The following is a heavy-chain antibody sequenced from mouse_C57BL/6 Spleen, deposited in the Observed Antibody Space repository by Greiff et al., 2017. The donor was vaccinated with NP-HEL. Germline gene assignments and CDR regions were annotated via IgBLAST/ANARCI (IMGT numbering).Heavy chain of an antibody. J-gene: IGHJ2*01. CDR3: AREDWEGNPDY. V-gene: IGHV1-64*01. Sequence: QVQLQQPGAELVKPGASVKLSCKASGYTFTSYWMHWVKQRPGQGLEWIGMIHPNSGSTNYNEKFKSKATLTVDKSSSTAYMKLSSLTSEDSAVYDCAREDWEGNPDYWGQGTTLTVSS. CDR1: GYTFTSYW. CDR2: IHPNSGST. D-gene: IGHD2-1*01.